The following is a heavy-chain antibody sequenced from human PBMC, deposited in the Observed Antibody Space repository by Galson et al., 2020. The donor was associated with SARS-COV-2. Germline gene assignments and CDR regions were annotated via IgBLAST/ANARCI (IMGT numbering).Heavy chain of an antibody. CDR2: ISSNSEYI. J-gene: IGHJ6*02. V-gene: IGHV3-21*01. D-gene: IGHD1-26*01. CDR1: GFTFNSYT. Sequence: GGSLRLSCAVSGFTFNSYTMSWVRQAPGKGPEWVSSISSNSEYIYYVDSLKGRFTISRDNAKNSLYLQMNSLGAEDTAVYYCAREASWAMFGMDVGGQWSTVTVSS. CDR3: AREASWAMFGMDV.